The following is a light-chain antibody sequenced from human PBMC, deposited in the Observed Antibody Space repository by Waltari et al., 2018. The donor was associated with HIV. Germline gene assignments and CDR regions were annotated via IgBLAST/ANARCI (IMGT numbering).Light chain of an antibody. CDR3: QQYYLSPWT. J-gene: IGKJ1*01. CDR1: QSISNC. CDR2: KAS. V-gene: IGKV1-5*03. Sequence: DIQMTQSLSTLSASVGDRVTLTCRASQSISNCLAWYQQKPGNAPKLLIYKASTLEGGVPSRFRGSGSGTEFTLTINSLQPDDFATYFCQQYYLSPWTFGQGARV.